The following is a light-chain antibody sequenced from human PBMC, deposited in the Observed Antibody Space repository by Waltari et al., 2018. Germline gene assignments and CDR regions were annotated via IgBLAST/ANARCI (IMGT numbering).Light chain of an antibody. Sequence: DIQMTQSPSTLSASVGDRVTIPCRASQSISSWLAWYQQKSGKAPKLLIYKASSLQSGVPSRFSGSGFGTEFTLTISSLQPDDFATYYCQQYNSYRYTFGQGTKLEIK. CDR2: KAS. CDR1: QSISSW. CDR3: QQYNSYRYT. V-gene: IGKV1-5*03. J-gene: IGKJ2*01.